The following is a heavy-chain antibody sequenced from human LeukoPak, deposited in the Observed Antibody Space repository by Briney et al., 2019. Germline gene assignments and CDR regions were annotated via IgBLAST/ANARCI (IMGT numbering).Heavy chain of an antibody. CDR2: IIPILGIA. Sequence: ASVKVSCTASGGTFSSYAISWVRQAPGQGLEWMGRIIPILGIANYAQKFQGRVTITADKSTSTAYMELSSLRSEDTAVYYCARGPQGMPGIAVAGKPEYYYYGMDVWGQGTTVTVSS. CDR1: GGTFSSYA. D-gene: IGHD6-19*01. V-gene: IGHV1-69*04. CDR3: ARGPQGMPGIAVAGKPEYYYYGMDV. J-gene: IGHJ6*02.